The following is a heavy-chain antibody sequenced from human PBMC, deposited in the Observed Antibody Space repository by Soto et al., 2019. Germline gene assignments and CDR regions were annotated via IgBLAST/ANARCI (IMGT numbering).Heavy chain of an antibody. CDR1: GYRFTGFY. D-gene: IGHD3-22*01. Sequence: QVQLVQSGAEVKKPGASVKVSCKSSGYRFTGFYMHWMRHAPGQGLEWMGWINPKSGDTRYAQKFQDWVTMTWDTSITTAYLELSRLRSDATAVYYCARGGDSGYSPHVFDYWGQGSLVTVSS. V-gene: IGHV1-2*04. J-gene: IGHJ4*02. CDR3: ARGGDSGYSPHVFDY. CDR2: INPKSGDT.